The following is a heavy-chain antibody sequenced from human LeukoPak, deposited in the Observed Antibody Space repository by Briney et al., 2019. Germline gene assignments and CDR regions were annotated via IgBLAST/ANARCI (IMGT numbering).Heavy chain of an antibody. D-gene: IGHD3-9*01. J-gene: IGHJ4*02. CDR1: GFTVSNNF. V-gene: IGHV3-66*01. Sequence: PGGSLRLSCAASGFTVSNNFMSWVRQAPGKGLEWVSVIYTGGSTYYPDSVKGRFTISRDNSKNTLYLQMNSLRAEDTAVYYCARNGGKNVRHFGWLYFDFWGQGTLVTVSS. CDR2: IYTGGST. CDR3: ARNGGKNVRHFGWLYFDF.